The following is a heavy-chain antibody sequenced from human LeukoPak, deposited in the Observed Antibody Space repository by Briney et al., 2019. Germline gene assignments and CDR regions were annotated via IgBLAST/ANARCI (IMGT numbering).Heavy chain of an antibody. J-gene: IGHJ5*02. V-gene: IGHV4-61*02. Sequence: SETLSLTCTVSGGSISSGSYYWSWIRQPAGKGLEWIGRIYTSGSTNYNPSLKSRVTISVDTSKNQFSLKLGSVTAADTAVYYCARDRYDFWSGYPWFDPWGQGTLVTVSS. CDR3: ARDRYDFWSGYPWFDP. D-gene: IGHD3-3*01. CDR2: IYTSGST. CDR1: GGSISSGSYY.